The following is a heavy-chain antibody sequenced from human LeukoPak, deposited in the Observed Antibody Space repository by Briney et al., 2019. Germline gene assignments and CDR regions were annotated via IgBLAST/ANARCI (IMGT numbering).Heavy chain of an antibody. D-gene: IGHD3-22*01. CDR1: GGTFSSYA. J-gene: IGHJ4*02. CDR3: ARRRKWLLTVDY. CDR2: IIPIFGTA. V-gene: IGHV1-69*06. Sequence: ASVKVSCKASGGTFSSYAISWVRQAPGQGLEWMGGIIPIFGTANYAQKFQGRVTITADKSTSTAYMELSSLRAEDTAVYYCARRRKWLLTVDYWGQGTLVTVSS.